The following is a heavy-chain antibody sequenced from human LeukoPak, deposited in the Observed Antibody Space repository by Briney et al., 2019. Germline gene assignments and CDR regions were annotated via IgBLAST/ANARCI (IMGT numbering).Heavy chain of an antibody. V-gene: IGHV3-53*01. D-gene: IGHD2-15*01. J-gene: IGHJ4*02. CDR2: IYSGGST. CDR1: GFTVSSNY. Sequence: GGSLRLSCAASGFTVSSNYMSWVRQAPGKGLEWVSVIYSGGSTYYADSVKGRFTISRDNSKNTLYLQMNSLRAEDTAVYYCARVFMSDSTLYYFDYWGQGTLVTVSS. CDR3: ARVFMSDSTLYYFDY.